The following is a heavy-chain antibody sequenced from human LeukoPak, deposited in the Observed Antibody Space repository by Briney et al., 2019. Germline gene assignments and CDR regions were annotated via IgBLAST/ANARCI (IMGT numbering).Heavy chain of an antibody. J-gene: IGHJ5*02. CDR1: GGSFSGYY. Sequence: SETLSLTCAVYGGSFSGYYWSWIRQPPGKGLEGIGEINHSGSTNYNPSLKSRVTISVDTSKNQFSLKLSSVTAADTAVYYCARGLGHYGSGSYYTPWGQGTLVTVSS. CDR3: ARGLGHYGSGSYYTP. CDR2: INHSGST. D-gene: IGHD3-10*01. V-gene: IGHV4-34*01.